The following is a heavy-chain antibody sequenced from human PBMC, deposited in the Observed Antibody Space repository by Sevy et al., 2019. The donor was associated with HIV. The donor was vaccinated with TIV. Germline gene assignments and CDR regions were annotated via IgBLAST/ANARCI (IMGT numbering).Heavy chain of an antibody. CDR2: ISGSGTRT. CDR1: GFSFDSYG. CDR3: AKGGGGHYDPDEIGYYFYYYNMDV. V-gene: IGHV3-23*01. J-gene: IGHJ6*03. Sequence: GGSLRLSCAVSGFSFDSYGMTWVRQAPGKGLEWVSGISGSGTRTYYADSVKGRFSISRDNSKNRLYLQMNSLRSEDTGIYYCAKGGGGHYDPDEIGYYFYYYNMDVWGKGTTVTVPS. D-gene: IGHD3-22*01.